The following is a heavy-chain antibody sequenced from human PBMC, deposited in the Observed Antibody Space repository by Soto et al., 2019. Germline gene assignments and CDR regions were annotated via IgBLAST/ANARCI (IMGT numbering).Heavy chain of an antibody. CDR2: INLRGGTT. J-gene: IGHJ4*02. CDR3: ARGPDDIDVPRWDH. V-gene: IGHV1-46*02. CDR1: GYNFNQYY. Sequence: QVQLVQSGPEVRKPGASVRLSCATSGYNFNQYYIHWVRQAPGQGLEWMGIINLRGGTTKNAHKFGERVTVNGDTSTRTSYMELSNLRSEDTAVYFCARGPDDIDVPRWDHWGQGTLITVSS. D-gene: IGHD1-1*01.